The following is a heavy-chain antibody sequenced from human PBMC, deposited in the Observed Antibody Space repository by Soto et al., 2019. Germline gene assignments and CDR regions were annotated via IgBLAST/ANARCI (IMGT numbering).Heavy chain of an antibody. V-gene: IGHV1-3*01. CDR1: GFTFTAYG. CDR3: ANSRSIRTKLYSLDY. D-gene: IGHD3-22*01. Sequence: GASVKVSCKASGFTFTAYGFHWVRQAPGQKPERMGWINVGVGETEYSQKFQGRVTITRDTSATTVYMELSSLTSEDTAVYYCANSRSIRTKLYSLDYWGQGTLVTVSS. J-gene: IGHJ4*02. CDR2: INVGVGET.